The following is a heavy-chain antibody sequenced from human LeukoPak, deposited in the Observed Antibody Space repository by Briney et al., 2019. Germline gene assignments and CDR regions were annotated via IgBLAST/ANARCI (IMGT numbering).Heavy chain of an antibody. J-gene: IGHJ4*02. CDR3: ARSITGYGWKYYSDC. CDR2: IRSETYGVTP. CDR1: GFTFSAYA. V-gene: IGHV3-49*04. Sequence: GRSLRLSCSTSGFTFSAYAMTWVRQAPGEGLEWVGLIRSETYGVTPEYAASVRGRFSISRDDSQGIAYLQMNSLKTEDTAVYCARSITGYGWKYYSDCWGQGTLVTVSS. D-gene: IGHD5-18*01.